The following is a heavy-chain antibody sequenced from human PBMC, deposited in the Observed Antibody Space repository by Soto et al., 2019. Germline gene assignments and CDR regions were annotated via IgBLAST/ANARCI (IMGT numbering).Heavy chain of an antibody. CDR2: ISGSGGST. J-gene: IGHJ6*02. V-gene: IGHV3-23*01. CDR3: ARQLKGYCSGGSCYRTRYYYYYYGMDV. D-gene: IGHD2-15*01. Sequence: EVQLLESGGGLAQPGGSLRLSCAASGFTFSSYAMSWDRQAPGKGLEWVSAISGSGGSTYYADSVKGRFTISRDNSKNTLYLQMNSLRAEDTAVYYCARQLKGYCSGGSCYRTRYYYYYYGMDVWGQGTTVTVSS. CDR1: GFTFSSYA.